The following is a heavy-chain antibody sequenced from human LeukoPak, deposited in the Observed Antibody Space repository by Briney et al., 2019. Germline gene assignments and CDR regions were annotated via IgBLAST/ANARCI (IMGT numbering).Heavy chain of an antibody. V-gene: IGHV3-73*01. Sequence: GGSLRLSCAASGFTFSGSALHWVRQASGKGLEWVGRIRSSANNYATAYAASVKGRFTISRDNSKNTLYLQMNSLRAEDTAVYYCAKSGLNRFDYWGQGTLVTVSS. CDR2: IRSSANNYAT. CDR3: AKSGLNRFDY. J-gene: IGHJ4*02. D-gene: IGHD2-15*01. CDR1: GFTFSGSA.